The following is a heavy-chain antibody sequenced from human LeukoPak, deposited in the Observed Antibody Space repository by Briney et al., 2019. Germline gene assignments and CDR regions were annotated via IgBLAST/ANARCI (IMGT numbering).Heavy chain of an antibody. J-gene: IGHJ4*02. CDR3: ARAIVVVTHFDY. D-gene: IGHD3-22*01. CDR2: IYYSGST. CDR1: GSSISNWY. Sequence: PSETLSLTCTVSGSSISNWYWSWIRQPPGKGLEWIGYIYYSGSTYYNPSLKSRVTISVDTSKNQFSLKLSSVTAADTAVYYCARAIVVVTHFDYWGQGTLVTVSS. V-gene: IGHV4-59*06.